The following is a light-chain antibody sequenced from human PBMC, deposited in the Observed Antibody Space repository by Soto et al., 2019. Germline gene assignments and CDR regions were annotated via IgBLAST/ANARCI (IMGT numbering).Light chain of an antibody. Sequence: QSVLTQPASVSGSPGQSITISCTGTSXDIGNYNLVSWFQQHPGKAPKLFIYEVNRRPSGVSDRLSGSKSANTASLTISGLQAEDEADYYCFSYAGAGTFVFGTGTKVT. CDR1: SXDIGNYNL. J-gene: IGLJ1*01. V-gene: IGLV2-23*02. CDR2: EVN. CDR3: FSYAGAGTFV.